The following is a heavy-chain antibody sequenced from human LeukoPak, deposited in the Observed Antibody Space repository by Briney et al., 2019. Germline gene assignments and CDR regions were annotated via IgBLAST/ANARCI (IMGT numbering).Heavy chain of an antibody. CDR3: ASTYYYDSSGYLQLGY. CDR2: INPNSGGK. J-gene: IGHJ4*02. CDR1: GYTFTGYY. Sequence: ASVKVSCKASGYTFTGYYMHWVRQAPGQGLEWMGWINPNSGGKNYAQKFQGRVTMTRDTSISTAYMELSRLRSDDTAVYYCASTYYYDSSGYLQLGYWGQGTLVTVSS. V-gene: IGHV1-2*02. D-gene: IGHD3-22*01.